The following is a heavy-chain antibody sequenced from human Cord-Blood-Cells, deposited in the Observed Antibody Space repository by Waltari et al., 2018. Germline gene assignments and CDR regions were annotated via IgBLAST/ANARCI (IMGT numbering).Heavy chain of an antibody. J-gene: IGHJ5*02. CDR3: IAAAGQGSHNWFDP. CDR1: GYTFTSYD. Sequence: QVQLVQSGAEVKKPGASVKVSCKASGYTFTSYDINWVRQATGQGPEWMGWMNPNSGNTGYAQKFQGRVTMTRNTSISTAYMELSSLRSEDTAVYYCIAAAGQGSHNWFDPWGQGTLVTVSS. CDR2: MNPNSGNT. V-gene: IGHV1-8*01. D-gene: IGHD6-13*01.